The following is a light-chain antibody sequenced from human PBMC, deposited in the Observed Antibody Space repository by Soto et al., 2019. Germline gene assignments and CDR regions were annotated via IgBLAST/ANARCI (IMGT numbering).Light chain of an antibody. V-gene: IGLV3-21*02. CDR2: DDS. CDR1: NIGSKS. Sequence: SYELTQPPSVSVAPVQTARITCGGNNIGSKSVHWYQQKPGQAPVLVVYDDSDRPSGIPERFSGSNSGNTATLTISSVEAGDEADYYCQVWDSSSDLVVFGGGTKLTVL. CDR3: QVWDSSSDLVV. J-gene: IGLJ2*01.